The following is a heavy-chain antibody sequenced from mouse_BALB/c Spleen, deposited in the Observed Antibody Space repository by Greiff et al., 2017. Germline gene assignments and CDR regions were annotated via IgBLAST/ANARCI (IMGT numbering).Heavy chain of an antibody. CDR2: ISDGGSYT. CDR3: ARDPYGSSYRYYAMDY. V-gene: IGHV5-4*02. J-gene: IGHJ4*01. D-gene: IGHD1-1*01. Sequence: EVKLMESGGGLVKPGGSLKLSCAASGFTFSDYYMYWVRQTPEKRLEWVATISDGGSYTYYPDSVKGRFTISRDNAKNNLYLQMSSLKSEDTAMYYCARDPYGSSYRYYAMDYWGQGTSVTVSS. CDR1: GFTFSDYY.